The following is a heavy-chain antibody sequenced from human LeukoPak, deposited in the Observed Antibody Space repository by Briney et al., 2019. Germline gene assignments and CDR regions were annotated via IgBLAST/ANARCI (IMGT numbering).Heavy chain of an antibody. CDR3: ASSSFNFDY. CDR2: TPYDGNTR. V-gene: IGHV3-30-3*01. CDR1: GFSFSSFA. Sequence: GGSLRLSCAASGFSFSSFAMHWVRQAPGKGLEWVAVTPYDGNTRYYAGSVLGRFTISRDNSKNTLYLQMNSLRAEDTALYCCASSSFNFDYWGQGTLVTVSS. J-gene: IGHJ4*02.